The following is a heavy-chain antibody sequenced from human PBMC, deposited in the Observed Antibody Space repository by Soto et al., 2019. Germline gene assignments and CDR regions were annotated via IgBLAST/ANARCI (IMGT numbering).Heavy chain of an antibody. J-gene: IGHJ4*02. D-gene: IGHD1-26*01. CDR3: ARVRATSAFDY. CDR1: GYTFTGYY. V-gene: IGHV1-2*02. CDR2: INPNSGGT. Sequence: ASVKVSCKVSGYTFTGYYMHWVRQAPGQGLEWMGWINPNSGGTNYAQKFQGRVTMTRDTSISTAYMELSRLRYDDTAVYYCARVRATSAFDYWGKGPLVTVSS.